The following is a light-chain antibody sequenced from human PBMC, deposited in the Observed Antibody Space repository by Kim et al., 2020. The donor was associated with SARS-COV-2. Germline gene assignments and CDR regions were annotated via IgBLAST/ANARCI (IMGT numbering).Light chain of an antibody. J-gene: IGLJ2*01. Sequence: SSSLPPPPSFSFSPFPPSLLPCSGDKLGDKYACWYQQKPGQSPVLVIYQDRKRPSGIPERFSGSNSGNTATLTISGTQAMDEADYYCQAWDSSTAVFGGG. CDR1: KLGDKY. CDR2: QDR. CDR3: QAWDSSTAV. V-gene: IGLV3-1*01.